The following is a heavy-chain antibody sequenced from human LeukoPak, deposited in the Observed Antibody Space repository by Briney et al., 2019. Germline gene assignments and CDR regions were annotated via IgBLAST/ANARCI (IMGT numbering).Heavy chain of an antibody. J-gene: IGHJ4*02. CDR2: INPDGSVK. Sequence: GGSLRLSCAAPGFIFSGYWMTWVRQAPGKGLEWVANINPDGSVKNYVDSMRGRFTISRDNAKNSLYLQMNSLRAEDTAVYYCARDRGYNSFDYWGQGTLVTVSS. V-gene: IGHV3-7*01. CDR3: ARDRGYNSFDY. D-gene: IGHD3-10*01. CDR1: GFIFSGYW.